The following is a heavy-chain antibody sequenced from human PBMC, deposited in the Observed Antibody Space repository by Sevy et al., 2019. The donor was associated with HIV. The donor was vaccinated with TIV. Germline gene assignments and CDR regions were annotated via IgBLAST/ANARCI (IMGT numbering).Heavy chain of an antibody. CDR3: ARDHSRSYYDSWFDP. D-gene: IGHD1-26*01. Sequence: SETLSLTCTVSGGSVSSDNYYWSWIRQPPGKGLEWIGNIYYSGSTNYNPSLKSRVTISVDTSKNQFSLKLSSVTAADTALYYCARDHSRSYYDSWFDPWGQGTLVTVSS. V-gene: IGHV4-61*01. J-gene: IGHJ5*02. CDR1: GGSVSSDNYY. CDR2: IYYSGST.